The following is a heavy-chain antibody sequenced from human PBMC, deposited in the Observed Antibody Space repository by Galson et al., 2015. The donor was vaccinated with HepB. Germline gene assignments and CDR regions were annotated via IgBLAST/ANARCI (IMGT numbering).Heavy chain of an antibody. D-gene: IGHD4-11*01. Sequence: LSLTCTVSGGSISSSSYYWSWIRQPPGKGLEWIGYIYYSGSTYYNPSLKSRVTISVDTSKNRFSLKLSSVTAADTAVYYCARTIALYSNYPFDYWGQGTLVTVSS. CDR1: GGSISSSSYY. V-gene: IGHV4-30-4*01. J-gene: IGHJ4*02. CDR2: IYYSGST. CDR3: ARTIALYSNYPFDY.